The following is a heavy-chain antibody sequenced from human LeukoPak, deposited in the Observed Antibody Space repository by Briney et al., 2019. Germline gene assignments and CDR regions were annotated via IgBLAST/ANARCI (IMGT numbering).Heavy chain of an antibody. CDR3: ARGRYCSSTSCYLGWFDP. CDR1: GYTFTGYY. J-gene: IGHJ5*02. Sequence: ASVKVSCKASGYTFTGYYMHWVRQAPGQGLEWMGWMNPNSGNTGYAQKFQGRVTMTRNTSISTAYMELSSLRSEDTAVYYCARGRYCSSTSCYLGWFDPWGQGPRSPSPQ. CDR2: MNPNSGNT. D-gene: IGHD2-2*01. V-gene: IGHV1-8*02.